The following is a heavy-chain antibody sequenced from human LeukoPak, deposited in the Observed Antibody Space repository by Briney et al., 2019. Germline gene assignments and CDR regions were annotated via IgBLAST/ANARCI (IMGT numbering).Heavy chain of an antibody. J-gene: IGHJ3*02. CDR2: ISAYNGNT. CDR3: ARVWEYSYGHDAFDI. Sequence: GASVKVSCKASGYTFTGYYMHWVRQAPGQGLEWMGWISAYNGNTNYAQKLQGRVTMTTDTSTSTAYMELRSLRSDDTAAYYCARVWEYSYGHDAFDIWGQGTMVTVSS. D-gene: IGHD5-18*01. CDR1: GYTFTGYY. V-gene: IGHV1-18*04.